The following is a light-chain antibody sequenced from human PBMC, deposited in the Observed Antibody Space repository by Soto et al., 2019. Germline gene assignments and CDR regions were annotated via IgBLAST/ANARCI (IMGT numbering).Light chain of an antibody. CDR1: QSIRSW. V-gene: IGKV1-5*03. Sequence: DIQMTQSPSTLSASVGDRVTITCRASQSIRSWLAWYQQKPGKAHKLLIYKASSLESGVPSRFSGSGSGTEFTLTISSLQPDDFATYYCQQYNSYPWTFGQGTKVEIK. J-gene: IGKJ1*01. CDR3: QQYNSYPWT. CDR2: KAS.